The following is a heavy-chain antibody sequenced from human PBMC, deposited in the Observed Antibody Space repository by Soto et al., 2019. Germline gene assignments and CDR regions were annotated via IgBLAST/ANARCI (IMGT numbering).Heavy chain of an antibody. CDR1: GYSFTSYW. V-gene: IGHV5-51*01. J-gene: IGHJ6*03. Sequence: GESLKISCKGSGYSFTSYWIGWVRQMPGKGLEWMGIIYPGDSDTRYSPSFQGQVTISADKSISTAYLQWSSLKASDTAMYYCARLIGTGLGGVGEAHYYYYMDVWGKGTTVTVSS. CDR2: IYPGDSDT. CDR3: ARLIGTGLGGVGEAHYYYYMDV. D-gene: IGHD3-10*01.